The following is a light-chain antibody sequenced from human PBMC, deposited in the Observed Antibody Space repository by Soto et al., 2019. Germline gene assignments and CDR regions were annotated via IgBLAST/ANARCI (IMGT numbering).Light chain of an antibody. CDR3: ATWDDSLSGYV. Sequence: QSVLAQPPSASGTPGQRVSISCSGSRSTIGSNYVFWYQQLPGAAPKLLIHTNNQRPSGVPDRFSGSKSGTSASLAISGLRSEAEADYFCATWDDSLSGYVFGTATQLTVL. J-gene: IGLJ1*01. CDR2: TNN. V-gene: IGLV1-47*02. CDR1: RSTIGSNY.